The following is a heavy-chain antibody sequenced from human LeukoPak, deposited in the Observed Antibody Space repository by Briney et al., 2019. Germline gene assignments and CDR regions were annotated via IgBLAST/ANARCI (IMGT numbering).Heavy chain of an antibody. J-gene: IGHJ4*02. D-gene: IGHD1-14*01. Sequence: SETLSLTCTVSGGSISSYYWSCIRQPPGKGLEWIGYINYSGSTNYNPSLKSRVTISVDTSKNQFSLKLSSVTAADTAVYYRARRSIRSYFDYWGQGTLVTVSS. CDR1: GGSISSYY. CDR3: ARRSIRSYFDY. V-gene: IGHV4-59*08. CDR2: INYSGST.